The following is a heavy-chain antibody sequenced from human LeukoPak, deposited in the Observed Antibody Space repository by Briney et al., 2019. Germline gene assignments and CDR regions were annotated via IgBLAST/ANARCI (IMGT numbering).Heavy chain of an antibody. J-gene: IGHJ5*02. CDR3: AGDTHSSSWYDH. CDR1: GFTVSSIY. V-gene: IGHV3-53*01. CDR2: IYSDGNT. Sequence: PGGSLRLSCAASGFTVSSIYMSWVRQAPGKGLEWVSSIYSDGNTYYADSVKGRFTISRDSSRNTLYLQMNSLRVEDSAVYYCAGDTHSSSWYDHWGQGTLVTVSS. D-gene: IGHD6-13*01.